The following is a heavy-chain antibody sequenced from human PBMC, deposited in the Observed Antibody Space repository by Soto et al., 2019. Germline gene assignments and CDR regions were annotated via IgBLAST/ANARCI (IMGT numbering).Heavy chain of an antibody. CDR3: ASGGSTVTREFDY. D-gene: IGHD4-17*01. J-gene: IGHJ4*02. Sequence: QVQLVQSGAEVKKPGSSVKVSCKASGYTFIGFYMHWVRQAPGQGLEWMGWINPKSGDTEYAQNVQGWVTMTRDTSISTAYMEVSRLKSDDTAVYYCASGGSTVTREFDYWGQGTLVSVSS. V-gene: IGHV1-2*04. CDR1: GYTFIGFY. CDR2: INPKSGDT.